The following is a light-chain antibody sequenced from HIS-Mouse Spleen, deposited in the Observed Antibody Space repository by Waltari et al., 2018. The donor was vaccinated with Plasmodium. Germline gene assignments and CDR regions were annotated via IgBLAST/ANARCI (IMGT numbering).Light chain of an antibody. CDR3: YSADSSGNHRV. CDR2: EDS. J-gene: IGLJ3*02. Sequence: SYELTQPPSVSVSPGHTARITCSGDAFPKKYAYWSQQKSCQAPVLVIYEDSKRPSGIPGRTSGSTSGTMATLTIGGAKVEDEADYYGYSADSSGNHRVFGGGTKLTVL. V-gene: IGLV3-10*01. CDR1: AFPKKY.